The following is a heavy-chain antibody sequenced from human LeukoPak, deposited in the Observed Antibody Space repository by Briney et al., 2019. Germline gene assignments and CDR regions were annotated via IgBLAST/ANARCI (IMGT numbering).Heavy chain of an antibody. CDR2: INHSGST. Sequence: PSETLSLTCAVYGGSFSGYYWSWIRQPPGKGLEWIGEINHSGSTNYNPSLKSRVTISVDTSKNQFSLKLSSVTAADTAVYYCASASPRGYLYGGRREIDYWGQGTLVTVSS. D-gene: IGHD3-22*01. CDR3: ASASPRGYLYGGRREIDY. J-gene: IGHJ4*02. CDR1: GGSFSGYY. V-gene: IGHV4-34*01.